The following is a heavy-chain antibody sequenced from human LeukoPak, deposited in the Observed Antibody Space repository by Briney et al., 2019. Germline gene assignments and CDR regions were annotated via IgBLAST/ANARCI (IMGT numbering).Heavy chain of an antibody. CDR3: AKDKSISGSYLEGDDAFDI. V-gene: IGHV3-9*01. Sequence: GGSLRLSCAASGFTFDDYAMHWVRQAPGKGLEWVSGISWNSGSIGYADSVKGRFIISRDNAKNSLYLQMNSLRAEDTALYYCAKDKSISGSYLEGDDAFDIWGQGTMVTVSS. CDR2: ISWNSGSI. J-gene: IGHJ3*02. CDR1: GFTFDDYA. D-gene: IGHD1-26*01.